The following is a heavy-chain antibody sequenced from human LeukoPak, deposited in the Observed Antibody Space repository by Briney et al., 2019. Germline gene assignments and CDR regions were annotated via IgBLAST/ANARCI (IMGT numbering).Heavy chain of an antibody. D-gene: IGHD3-10*01. CDR1: GGSFSGYY. CDR2: INHSGST. V-gene: IGHV4-34*01. CDR3: ARAHYGSGSYLDY. J-gene: IGHJ4*02. Sequence: PSETLSLTCAVYGGSFSGYYWSWIRQPPGKGLEWIGEINHSGSTNYNPSLKSRVTISVDTSKNQFSLKLSSVTAADTAVYYCARAHYGSGSYLDYWGQGTLVTVSS.